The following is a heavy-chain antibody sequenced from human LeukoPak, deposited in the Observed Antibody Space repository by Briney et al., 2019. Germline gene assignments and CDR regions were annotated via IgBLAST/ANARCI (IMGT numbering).Heavy chain of an antibody. CDR3: VEGAPNWGFDY. V-gene: IGHV1-8*01. CDR2: MSPNSGNT. CDR1: RYTFSNYD. J-gene: IGHJ4*02. D-gene: IGHD7-27*01. Sequence: PLASVKVSCKASRYTFSNYDINWVRQATGQGLEWMGWMSPNSGNTGYAQKFQGRVTMTRNTSISTAYMELTSLRSEDTAVYYCVEGAPNWGFDYWGQGTLVTVSS.